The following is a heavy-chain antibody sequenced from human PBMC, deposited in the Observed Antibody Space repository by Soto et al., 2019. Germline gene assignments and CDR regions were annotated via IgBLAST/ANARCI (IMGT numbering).Heavy chain of an antibody. V-gene: IGHV3-23*05. J-gene: IGHJ4*02. CDR1: EFMFSSYA. Sequence: EVQLLESGGGLVQPGGSLRLSCDASEFMFSSYAMSWVRQAPEKGLEWVSTVSPSGDDTYYADSVRGRFTISRDNSKNTVSLQMNSLTTEDTARYYCAKAKSLRSVRGSSFDSWGQGALVTVSS. CDR2: VSPSGDDT. D-gene: IGHD6-19*01. CDR3: AKAKSLRSVRGSSFDS.